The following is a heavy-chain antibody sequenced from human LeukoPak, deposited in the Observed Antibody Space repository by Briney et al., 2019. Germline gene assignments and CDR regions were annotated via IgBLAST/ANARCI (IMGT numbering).Heavy chain of an antibody. Sequence: GGSLRLSCAASGFTFSSYRMHWVRQAPGKGLVWVSRINSGGSSTSYADSVKGRFTISRDHAKNTLYLQMNSLRAEDTAVYYCARGIFSNWFDPWGQGTLVTVSS. J-gene: IGHJ5*02. CDR2: INSGGSST. V-gene: IGHV3-74*01. CDR3: ARGIFSNWFDP. CDR1: GFTFSSYR.